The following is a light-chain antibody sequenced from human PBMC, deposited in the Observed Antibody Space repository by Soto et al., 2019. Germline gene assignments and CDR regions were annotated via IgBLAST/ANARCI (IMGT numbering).Light chain of an antibody. V-gene: IGLV1-40*01. CDR2: GNI. J-gene: IGLJ2*01. CDR1: SSNIGAGYD. CDR3: QSYDHSLSAVV. Sequence: QSVLTQPPSVSGAPGQRVTISCTGSSSNIGAGYDVHWYLQLPGTAPKLLIYGNINRPSGVPDRFSASKSGTSASLAITGLQADYEADYYSQSYDHSLSAVVFAGGTKLTVL.